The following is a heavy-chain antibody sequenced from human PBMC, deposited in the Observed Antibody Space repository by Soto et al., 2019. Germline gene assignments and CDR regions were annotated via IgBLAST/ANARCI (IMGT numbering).Heavy chain of an antibody. Sequence: GGSLRLSCAASGFTFSSYAMSWVRQAPGKGLEWVSAISGSGGSTYYADSVKGRFTISRDNSKNTLYLQMNSLRAEDTAVYYCADTNYYDSSGYYYWGQGTLVTVSS. D-gene: IGHD3-22*01. CDR3: ADTNYYDSSGYYY. V-gene: IGHV3-23*01. CDR2: ISGSGGST. J-gene: IGHJ4*02. CDR1: GFTFSSYA.